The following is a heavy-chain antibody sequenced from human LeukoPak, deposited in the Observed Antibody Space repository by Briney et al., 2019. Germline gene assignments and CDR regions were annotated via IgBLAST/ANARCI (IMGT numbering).Heavy chain of an antibody. J-gene: IGHJ3*02. CDR1: GGSVGSVSSY. CDR2: VYHTGGT. Sequence: PSETLSLTCTVSGGSVGSVSSYWTWIRQPPGKGLEWIGYVYHTGGTKYNPSLKSRVTISLDTPKNQFSLRLSSVTAADTAVYYCASSRGVVTAYDIWGQGTMVTVSS. D-gene: IGHD2-21*02. V-gene: IGHV4-61*01. CDR3: ASSRGVVTAYDI.